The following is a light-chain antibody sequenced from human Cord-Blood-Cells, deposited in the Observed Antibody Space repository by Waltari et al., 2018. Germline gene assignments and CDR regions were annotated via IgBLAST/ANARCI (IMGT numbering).Light chain of an antibody. V-gene: IGLV1-44*01. CDR1: SSNIGRNT. Sequence: QSVLTQPTSASGTPGQRVTISCSGSSSNIGRNTVNCYQQLPGTAPKLLIYSNNQRPSGVPDRFSGSKSGTSASLAISGLQSEDEADYYCAAWDDSLNVVVFGGGTKLTVL. J-gene: IGLJ2*01. CDR2: SNN. CDR3: AAWDDSLNVVV.